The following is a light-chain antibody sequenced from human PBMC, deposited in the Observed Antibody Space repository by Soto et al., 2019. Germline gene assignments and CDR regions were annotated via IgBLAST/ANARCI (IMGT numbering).Light chain of an antibody. CDR3: QQYGSSPWT. CDR2: KAS. Sequence: TQFNPAPSLLSAFLGEKITLTLRACQGISSSLAWYQQKPGEAPKLLIYKASTLKSGVPSRFSGSGSGTDFTLTISRLEPEDFAVYYCQQYGSSPWTFGQGTKVDI. CDR1: QGISSS. V-gene: IGKV1-9*01. J-gene: IGKJ1*01.